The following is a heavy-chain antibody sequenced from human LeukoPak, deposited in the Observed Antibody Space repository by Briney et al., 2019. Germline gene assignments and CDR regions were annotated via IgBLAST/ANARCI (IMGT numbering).Heavy chain of an antibody. CDR3: AKRPSDYGDYVSYFDY. CDR1: XXIFIXYG. J-gene: IGHJ4*02. V-gene: IGHV3-30*18. Sequence: SXXASXXIFIXYGXXWVRQAPGKGVEWVGVISDDGRRKDYADSVKGRFTISRDNSKDTLYLQMNSLRAEDTAVYYCAKRPSDYGDYVSYFDYWGQGTLVTVSS. CDR2: ISDDGRRK. D-gene: IGHD4-17*01.